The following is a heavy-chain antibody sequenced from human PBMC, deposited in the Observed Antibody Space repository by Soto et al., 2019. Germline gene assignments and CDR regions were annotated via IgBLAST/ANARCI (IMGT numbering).Heavy chain of an antibody. CDR1: GFTFTDYA. Sequence: GGPLRLSCAASGFTFTDYAVSWVRQAPGKGLEWVATISGIGGSTYLADSVKGRLSISRDNSKNTVSLLMNSLRAEDTAVYFCARGSSGYISSWYYFDYWGRGTLVTGSS. CDR3: ARGSSGYISSWYYFDY. J-gene: IGHJ4*02. D-gene: IGHD6-13*01. CDR2: ISGIGGST. V-gene: IGHV3-23*01.